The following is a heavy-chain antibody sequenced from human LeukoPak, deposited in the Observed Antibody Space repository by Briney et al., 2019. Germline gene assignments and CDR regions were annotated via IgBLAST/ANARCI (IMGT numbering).Heavy chain of an antibody. CDR3: ARVGDCSGGSCFSYYYYYMDV. J-gene: IGHJ6*03. D-gene: IGHD2-15*01. Sequence: GGSLRLSCAASGFTFSSYWMHWVRQAPGKGLVWVSRINTDGSSTSYADSMKGRFTISRDNAKNTLYLQMNSLRAEDTAVYYCARVGDCSGGSCFSYYYYYMDVWGKGTTVTVSS. V-gene: IGHV3-74*01. CDR1: GFTFSSYW. CDR2: INTDGSST.